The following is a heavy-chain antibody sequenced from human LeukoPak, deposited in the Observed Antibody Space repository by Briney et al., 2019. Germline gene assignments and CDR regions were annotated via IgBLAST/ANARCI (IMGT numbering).Heavy chain of an antibody. CDR1: GFTVSSNY. D-gene: IGHD4-17*01. V-gene: IGHV3-66*02. Sequence: GGSLRLSCAASGFTVSSNYMSWVRQAPGKGLEWVSVIYSGGSTYYADSVKGRFTISRDNSKNTPYLQMNSLRAEDTAVYYCTTVTHGYFDLWGRGTLVTVSS. CDR3: TTVTHGYFDL. J-gene: IGHJ2*01. CDR2: IYSGGST.